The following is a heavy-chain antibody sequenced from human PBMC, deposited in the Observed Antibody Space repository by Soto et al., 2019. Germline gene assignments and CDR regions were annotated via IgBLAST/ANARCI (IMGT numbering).Heavy chain of an antibody. D-gene: IGHD1-26*01. J-gene: IGHJ4*02. V-gene: IGHV3-53*02. CDR3: ARVQAEGWEAPNRFDY. CDR1: GFTVSSNY. CDR2: MYSGGNR. Sequence: EVQLVETGGGWIQPGGSLRLSCAASGFTVSSNYMSWVRQAPGKGLEWVSVMYSGGNRYYADSVKGRFTISRDNSKNTLYLQLNSLRVGDTAVYYCARVQAEGWEAPNRFDYWGQGTLVTVSS.